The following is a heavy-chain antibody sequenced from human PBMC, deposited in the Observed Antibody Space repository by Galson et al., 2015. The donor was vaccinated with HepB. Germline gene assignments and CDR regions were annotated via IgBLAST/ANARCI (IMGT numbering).Heavy chain of an antibody. V-gene: IGHV1-69*13. Sequence: SVKVSCKAPGDTFRSFATSWVRQAPGQGLEWMGGVIPMYDSIHYEPKFQGRVKITADESTSTAYMELTSLRLDDTAVYYCGRTSFWSGGYGIYDWGQGTTVTVSS. CDR3: GRTSFWSGGYGIYD. D-gene: IGHD3-3*01. CDR1: GDTFRSFA. J-gene: IGHJ6*02. CDR2: VIPMYDSI.